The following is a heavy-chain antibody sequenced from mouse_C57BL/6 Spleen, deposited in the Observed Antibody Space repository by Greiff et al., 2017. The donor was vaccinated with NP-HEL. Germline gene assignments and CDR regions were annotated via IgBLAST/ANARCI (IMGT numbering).Heavy chain of an antibody. CDR3: ARDYGSRGYYAMDY. J-gene: IGHJ4*01. CDR1: GYTFTDYN. V-gene: IGHV1-18*01. Sequence: VQLQQSGPELVKPGASVKIPCKASGYTFTDYNMDWVKQSHGKSLEWIGDINPNNGGTIYNQKFKGKATLTVDKSSSTAYMELRSLTSEDTAVYYCARDYGSRGYYAMDYWGQGTSVTVSS. CDR2: INPNNGGT. D-gene: IGHD1-1*01.